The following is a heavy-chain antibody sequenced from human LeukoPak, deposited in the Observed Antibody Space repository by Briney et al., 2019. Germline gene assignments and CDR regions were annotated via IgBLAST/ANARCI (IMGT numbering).Heavy chain of an antibody. Sequence: AGGSLRLSCAASGFPLRSYGMSWVRQAPGKGLEWVSAISGSDGSTYYTDSVKGRFTISRDNSRNTLYLQLNSLRAEDTAVYYCAKEAVGGYNSYYYMDVWGKGTTVTVSS. CDR1: GFPLRSYG. D-gene: IGHD5-12*01. CDR3: AKEAVGGYNSYYYMDV. J-gene: IGHJ6*03. CDR2: ISGSDGST. V-gene: IGHV3-23*01.